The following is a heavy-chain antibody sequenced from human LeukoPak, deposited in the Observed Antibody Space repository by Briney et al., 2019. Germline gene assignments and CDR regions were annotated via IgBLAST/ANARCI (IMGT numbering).Heavy chain of an antibody. CDR3: AREWADDRQFRDY. Sequence: SVKVSCKASGGTFSSYAISWVRQAPGQGLEWMGRIIPIFGTANYAQKFQGRVTITTDESTSTAYMELSSLRSEDTAVYYYAREWADDRQFRDYWGQGTLVTVSS. V-gene: IGHV1-69*05. J-gene: IGHJ4*02. D-gene: IGHD3-22*01. CDR1: GGTFSSYA. CDR2: IIPIFGTA.